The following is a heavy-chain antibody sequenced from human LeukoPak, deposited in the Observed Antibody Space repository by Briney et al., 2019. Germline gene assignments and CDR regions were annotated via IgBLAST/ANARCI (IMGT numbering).Heavy chain of an antibody. Sequence: GGSLRLSCEASGFTFSRYWMHWVRQAPGKGLVWVSRIKSNGKTNYADSVKGRFTISRDNAKNTVSLQMNSLRANDTGVYYCARAPSEVGGYYPEYFRHWGQGTLVTVSS. J-gene: IGHJ1*01. V-gene: IGHV3-74*01. CDR1: GFTFSRYW. CDR2: IKSNGKT. CDR3: ARAPSEVGGYYPEYFRH. D-gene: IGHD3-3*01.